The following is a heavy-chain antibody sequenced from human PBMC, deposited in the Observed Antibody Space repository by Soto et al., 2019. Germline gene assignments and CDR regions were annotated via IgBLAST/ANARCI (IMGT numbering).Heavy chain of an antibody. CDR2: IKTKAQGETK. CDR3: STRSYEGY. D-gene: IGHD2-15*01. J-gene: IGHJ4*02. Sequence: EVQLVESGGGLVQPGGSLRLSCATSDFIFTDAWMNWVRQAPGKGLECVGRIKTKAQGETKDYAAPVKGRFTISRDDSRTTLHLQMTSLRTEDTALYYCSTRSYEGYWGQGVLVTVSS. CDR1: DFIFTDAW. V-gene: IGHV3-15*07.